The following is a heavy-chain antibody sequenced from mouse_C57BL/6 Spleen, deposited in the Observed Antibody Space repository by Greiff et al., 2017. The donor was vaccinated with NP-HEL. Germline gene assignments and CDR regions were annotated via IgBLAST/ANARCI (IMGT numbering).Heavy chain of an antibody. J-gene: IGHJ4*01. V-gene: IGHV1-50*01. CDR3: ARENGSSSY. Sequence: VQLQQPGAELVKPGASVKLSCKASGYTFTSYWMQWVKQRPGQGLEWIGEIDPSDSYTNYNQKFKGKATLTVDTSSSTAYMQLSSLTSEDSAVYYCARENGSSSYWGQGTSVTVSS. CDR2: IDPSDSYT. D-gene: IGHD1-1*01. CDR1: GYTFTSYW.